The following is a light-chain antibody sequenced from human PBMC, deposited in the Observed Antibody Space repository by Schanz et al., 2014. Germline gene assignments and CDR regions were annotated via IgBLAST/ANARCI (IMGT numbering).Light chain of an antibody. Sequence: DIQMTQSPSTLSASVGDRISITCRASQGIDTYLAWYQQKPGKAPKLLIYTASSLQSGVPSRFSGSGSGTDFTLTISSLQPEDFATYYCQQPGSFGGGTKVEI. CDR1: QGIDTY. J-gene: IGKJ4*01. V-gene: IGKV1-9*01. CDR2: TAS. CDR3: QQPGS.